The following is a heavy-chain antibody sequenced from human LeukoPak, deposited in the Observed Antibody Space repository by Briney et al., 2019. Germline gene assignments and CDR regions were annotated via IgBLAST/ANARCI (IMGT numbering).Heavy chain of an antibody. CDR1: GFTFSSYS. D-gene: IGHD3-9*01. V-gene: IGHV3-21*01. CDR3: ARTYYDILTGYNPYFDY. CDR2: ISSSSSYI. J-gene: IGHJ4*02. Sequence: GGSLRLSCAASGFTFSSYSMNWARQAPGKGLEWVSSISSSSSYIYYADSVKGRFTISRDNAKNSLYLQMNSLRAEDTAVYYCARTYYDILTGYNPYFDYWGQGTLVTVSS.